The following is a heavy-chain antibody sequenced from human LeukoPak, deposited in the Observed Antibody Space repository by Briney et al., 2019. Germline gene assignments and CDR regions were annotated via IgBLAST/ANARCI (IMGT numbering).Heavy chain of an antibody. Sequence: SVTVSCTASGGTFSSYAISWVRQAPGQGLEWMGGIIPIFGTANYAQKFQGRVTITADESTSTAYMELSSLRSEDTAVYYCARGSDFWSGYSNEYYFDYWGQGTLVTVSS. J-gene: IGHJ4*02. V-gene: IGHV1-69*13. D-gene: IGHD3-3*01. CDR1: GGTFSSYA. CDR2: IIPIFGTA. CDR3: ARGSDFWSGYSNEYYFDY.